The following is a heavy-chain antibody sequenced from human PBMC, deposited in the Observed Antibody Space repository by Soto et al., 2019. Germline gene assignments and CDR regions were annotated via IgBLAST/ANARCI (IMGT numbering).Heavy chain of an antibody. J-gene: IGHJ3*02. CDR1: GYTFTSYG. CDR2: ISAYNGNT. Sequence: PSVKVSCKASGYTFTSYGISWVRQAPGQGLEWMGWISAYNGNTNYAQKLQGRVTMTTDTSTSTAYMELRSLRSDDTAVYYCARSYYYDSSGYYYDIWGQGTMVTVSS. D-gene: IGHD3-22*01. V-gene: IGHV1-18*04. CDR3: ARSYYYDSSGYYYDI.